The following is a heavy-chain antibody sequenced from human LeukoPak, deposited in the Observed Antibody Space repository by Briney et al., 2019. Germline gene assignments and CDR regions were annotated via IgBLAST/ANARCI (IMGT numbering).Heavy chain of an antibody. CDR3: ARGYGSGSYLDK. V-gene: IGHV3-33*08. D-gene: IGHD3-10*01. J-gene: IGHJ1*01. CDR2: IWYDGHST. Sequence: GGSLRLFCAASGFTFNRNAISWVRQAPGKGLEWLALIWYDGHSTYYADSVKGRFTISRDDAKNTLYLQMNTLSADDTAVYFCARGYGSGSYLDKWGQGTLVTVSS. CDR1: GFTFNRNA.